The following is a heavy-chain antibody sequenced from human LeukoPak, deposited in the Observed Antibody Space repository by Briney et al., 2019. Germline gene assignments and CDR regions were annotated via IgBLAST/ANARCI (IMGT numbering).Heavy chain of an antibody. CDR3: ARVVMVRGNSWFDP. J-gene: IGHJ5*02. D-gene: IGHD3-10*01. CDR2: IYFSGST. CDR1: GGSISSYY. V-gene: IGHV4-59*07. Sequence: TSDTLSLMRTVSGGSISSYYWSWIRQPPGKGREWIGYIYFSGSTNHTPSLTDGVTIQVDTSKHRFFLKLSSVTATHTAGPYCARVVMVRGNSWFDPGGQGTLVTVSS.